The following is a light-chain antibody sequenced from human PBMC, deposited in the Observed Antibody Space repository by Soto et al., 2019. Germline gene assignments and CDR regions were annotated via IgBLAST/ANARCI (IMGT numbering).Light chain of an antibody. V-gene: IGLV4-69*01. Sequence: QLVLTQSPSASASLGASVKLTCPLSSGHSSYAIAWHQQQPEKGPRYLMKLNSDGSHSKGDGIPDRFSGSSSGAERYLTISSLQSEDEADYYCQTWGTGPFVFGTGTKVTVL. CDR1: SGHSSYA. CDR2: LNSDGSH. CDR3: QTWGTGPFV. J-gene: IGLJ1*01.